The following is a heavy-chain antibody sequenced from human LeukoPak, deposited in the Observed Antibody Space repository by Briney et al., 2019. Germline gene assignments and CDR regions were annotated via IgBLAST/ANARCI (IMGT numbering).Heavy chain of an antibody. CDR3: AKDELYYDSSGYYYEDYYYYGMDV. Sequence: GGSLRLSCAASGFTFSSYAMSWVRQAPGKGLEWVSAISGSGGSTYYADSVKGRFTISRDNSKNTLYLQMNSLRAEDTAVYYCAKDELYYDSSGYYYEDYYYYGMDVWGQGTTVTVSS. CDR2: ISGSGGST. V-gene: IGHV3-23*01. D-gene: IGHD3-22*01. J-gene: IGHJ6*02. CDR1: GFTFSSYA.